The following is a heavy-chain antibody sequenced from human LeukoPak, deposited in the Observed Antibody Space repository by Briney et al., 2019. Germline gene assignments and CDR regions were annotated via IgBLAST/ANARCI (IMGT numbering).Heavy chain of an antibody. CDR2: ISSSSSYI. J-gene: IGHJ4*02. V-gene: IGHV3-21*01. CDR3: ARVHGYGDYGDFDY. D-gene: IGHD4-17*01. Sequence: GGSLRLSCAASGFTFSSYAMNWVRQAPGKGLEWVSSISSSSSYIYYADSVKGRFTISRDNAKNSLYLQMNSLRAEDTAVYYCARVHGYGDYGDFDYWGQGTLVTVSS. CDR1: GFTFSSYA.